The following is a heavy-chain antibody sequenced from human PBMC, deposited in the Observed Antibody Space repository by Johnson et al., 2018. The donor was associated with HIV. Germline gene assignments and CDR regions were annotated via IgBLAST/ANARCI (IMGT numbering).Heavy chain of an antibody. CDR3: ARGLTPLLYDTSPRDAFDI. CDR2: ISYDGSNK. CDR1: GFTFSNYA. Sequence: VQLVESGGGVVQPGRSLRLSCAATGFTFSNYAMHWVRQAPGKGLEWVAVISYDGSNKYYADSVKGRFTISRDSSKNSLYLQMNSLRAEDTALYYCARGLTPLLYDTSPRDAFDIWGQGTVVTVS. D-gene: IGHD3-22*01. J-gene: IGHJ3*02. V-gene: IGHV3-30-3*01.